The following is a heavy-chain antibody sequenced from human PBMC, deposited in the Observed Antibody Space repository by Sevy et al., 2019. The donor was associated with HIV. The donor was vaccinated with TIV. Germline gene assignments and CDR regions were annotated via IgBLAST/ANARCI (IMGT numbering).Heavy chain of an antibody. CDR1: GFTFSSYA. CDR2: ISGSGGST. V-gene: IGHV3-23*01. CDR3: AKETEGYCSGGSCYSGYHMDV. D-gene: IGHD2-15*01. Sequence: GGSLRLSCAASGFTFSSYAMSWVRQAPGKGLEWVSAISGSGGSTYYADSVKGRFTISRDNSKNTLYLQMNSLRAEDTAVYYCAKETEGYCSGGSCYSGYHMDVWGKGTTVTVSS. J-gene: IGHJ6*03.